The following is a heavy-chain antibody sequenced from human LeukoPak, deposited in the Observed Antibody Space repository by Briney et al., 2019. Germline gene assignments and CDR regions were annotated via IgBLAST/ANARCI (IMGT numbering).Heavy chain of an antibody. D-gene: IGHD2-2*01. CDR2: IGYDGSNK. V-gene: IGHV3-33*01. Sequence: GRSLRLSCAASGFTFSSYGMHRVRQAPGKGLEWVAVIGYDGSNKYYADSVKGRFTISRDNSKNTLYLQMNSLRAEDTAVYYCARTRGVPASNGMDVWGQGTTVTVSS. CDR1: GFTFSSYG. CDR3: ARTRGVPASNGMDV. J-gene: IGHJ6*02.